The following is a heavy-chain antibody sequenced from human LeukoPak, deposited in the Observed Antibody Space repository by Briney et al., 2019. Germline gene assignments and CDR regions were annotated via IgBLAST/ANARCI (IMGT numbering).Heavy chain of an antibody. CDR1: GFTFSSYW. J-gene: IGHJ1*01. D-gene: IGHD3-22*01. V-gene: IGHV3-74*01. CDR2: IIGDGSDI. Sequence: PGGSLTLSCAASGFTFSSYWMHWVRQAPGKGLVWLARIIGDGSDITYADSVKGRFTISRDNAKNKLYLQINSLRVDDTALYYCARMADYGSSGFYGYLLHWAQDTLVTVSS. CDR3: ARMADYGSSGFYGYLLH.